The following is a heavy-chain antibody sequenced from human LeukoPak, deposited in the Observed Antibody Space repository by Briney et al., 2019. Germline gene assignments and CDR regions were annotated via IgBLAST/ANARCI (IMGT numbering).Heavy chain of an antibody. Sequence: ASVKVSCKTSGYSFTYYIYWVRQAPGQGLEWVGYISPNSGDTKYAQKFQGRVTLTTDTSITPAYMELSRLTSDDTAVYYCASYDSGYNWNRHWGQGTLITVSS. V-gene: IGHV1-2*02. CDR2: ISPNSGDT. CDR1: GYSFTYY. CDR3: ASYDSGYNWNRH. J-gene: IGHJ4*02. D-gene: IGHD1-20*01.